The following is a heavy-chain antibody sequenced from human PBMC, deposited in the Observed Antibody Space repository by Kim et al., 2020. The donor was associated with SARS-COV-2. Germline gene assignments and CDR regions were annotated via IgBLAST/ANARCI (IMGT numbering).Heavy chain of an antibody. CDR1: GFTFSSYA. J-gene: IGHJ6*02. V-gene: IGHV3-23*01. D-gene: IGHD4-17*01. CDR3: AKMTTVTTYPHGMDV. Sequence: GGSLRLSCAASGFTFSSYAMSWVRQAPGKGLEWVSAISGSGGSTYYADSVKGRFTISRDNSKNTLYLQMNSLRAEDTAVYYCAKMTTVTTYPHGMDVWGQGTTVTVSS. CDR2: ISGSGGST.